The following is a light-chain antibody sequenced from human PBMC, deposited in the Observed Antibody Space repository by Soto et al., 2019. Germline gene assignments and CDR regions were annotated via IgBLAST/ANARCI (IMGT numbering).Light chain of an antibody. J-gene: IGKJ4*01. Sequence: IVLTQSPGTLSLSPGERATLSCTASQSFGSSYLAWYQQKPGQAPRLLIYGASRRAIGVPDRFSGSGSGTDFTLTISRLEPEDFAVYYCQQYGDSPRTFGGGTKV. CDR3: QQYGDSPRT. V-gene: IGKV3-20*01. CDR1: QSFGSSY. CDR2: GAS.